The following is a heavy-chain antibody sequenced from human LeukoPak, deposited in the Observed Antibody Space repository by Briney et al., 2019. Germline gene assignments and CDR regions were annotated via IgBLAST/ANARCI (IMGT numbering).Heavy chain of an antibody. Sequence: GGSLRLSCAASGFTFSSYAMHWVCQAPGKGLEWVAVISYDGSNKYYADSVKGRFTISRDNSKNTLYLQMNSLRAEDTAVYYRARDYSIPFDYWGQGTLVTVSS. CDR2: ISYDGSNK. J-gene: IGHJ4*02. CDR3: ARDYSIPFDY. CDR1: GFTFSSYA. V-gene: IGHV3-30*01. D-gene: IGHD3-3*02.